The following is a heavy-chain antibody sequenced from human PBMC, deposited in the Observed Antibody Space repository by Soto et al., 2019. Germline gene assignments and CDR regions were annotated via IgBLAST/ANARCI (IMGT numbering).Heavy chain of an antibody. CDR3: AHAGDYDLLTFDH. CDR1: GFSLSTYHMG. CDR2: IYWDDDK. V-gene: IGHV2-5*02. D-gene: IGHD4-17*01. Sequence: QITLKESGPTLVRPAQTLTLTCDFSGFSLSTYHMGVAWIRQPPGKALEWLALIYWDDDKRYSPSLKDRLANSKDTSRNQVVLTINNIDPGDSATYFCAHAGDYDLLTFDHWGPGTLVTVSS. J-gene: IGHJ4*02.